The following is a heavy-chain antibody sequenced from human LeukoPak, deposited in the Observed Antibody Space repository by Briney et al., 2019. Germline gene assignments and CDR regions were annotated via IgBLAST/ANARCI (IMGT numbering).Heavy chain of an antibody. CDR3: ARTGANDAFDI. D-gene: IGHD4/OR15-4a*01. J-gene: IGHJ3*02. Sequence: GGSLRLSCVSSGFTFDDYSMHWVRQAPGKGLEWVSLINRDGGTTYYADSVKGRFTISRDNSKNTLYLQMNSLRVEDTAVYYCARTGANDAFDIWGQGTMVTVSS. CDR2: INRDGGTT. CDR1: GFTFDDYS. V-gene: IGHV3-43*01.